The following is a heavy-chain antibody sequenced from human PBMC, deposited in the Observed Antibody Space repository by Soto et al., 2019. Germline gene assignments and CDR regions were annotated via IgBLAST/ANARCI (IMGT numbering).Heavy chain of an antibody. Sequence: QGLLVQSGAEVKKPGSSVNVSCKASGYIFNNYGLSWVRQAPGQGLEWVGGIIPLFGRAKYAQRLQGRVSITADEDTATAFMELRSLRSEDTAVYFCATVPFLYADYYYFYFQLDVWGEGTTITVSS. CDR3: ATVPFLYADYYYFYFQLDV. D-gene: IGHD3-3*01. V-gene: IGHV1-69*01. J-gene: IGHJ6*04. CDR1: GYIFNNYG. CDR2: IIPLFGRA.